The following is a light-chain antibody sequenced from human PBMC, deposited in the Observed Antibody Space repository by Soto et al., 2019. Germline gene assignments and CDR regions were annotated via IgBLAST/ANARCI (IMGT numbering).Light chain of an antibody. CDR2: DVT. J-gene: IGLJ1*01. V-gene: IGLV2-11*01. Sequence: SVLTQPRSVSGSPGQSVTIPCTGTSSDVGGYNYVSWYQQHPGKAPKLMIYDVTERPSGVPYRFSGSKSGNTASLTISGLQAEDEADYYCCSYAGSYTYVFGTGTKLTVL. CDR1: SSDVGGYNY. CDR3: CSYAGSYTYV.